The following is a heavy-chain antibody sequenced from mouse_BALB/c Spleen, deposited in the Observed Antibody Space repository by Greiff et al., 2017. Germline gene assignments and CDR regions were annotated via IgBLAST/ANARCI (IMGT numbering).Heavy chain of an antibody. V-gene: IGHV1S26*01. Sequence: VQLQESGAELVRPGSSVKLSCKASGYTFTSYSMHWVKQRPGQGLEWIGYINPSSGYTNYNQKFKDKATLTADKSSSTAYMQLSSLTSEDSAVYYCARNNRSDGAWFDYWGQGTLVTVSA. J-gene: IGHJ3*01. CDR2: INPSSGYT. CDR1: GYTFTSYS. D-gene: IGHD2-14*01. CDR3: ARNNRSDGAWFDY.